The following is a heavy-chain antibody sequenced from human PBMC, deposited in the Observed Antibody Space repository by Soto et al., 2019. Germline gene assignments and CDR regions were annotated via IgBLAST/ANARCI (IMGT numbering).Heavy chain of an antibody. J-gene: IGHJ6*03. CDR3: ARHGQGYDYMDV. Sequence: SETLSLTCTVSGGSISSSSYYWGWIRQPPGKGLEWIGSIYYSGSTYYNPSLKSRVTVSVDTSENQFSLKLSSVTAADTAVYYCARHGQGYDYMDVWGKGTTVTVSS. CDR1: GGSISSSSYY. CDR2: IYYSGST. V-gene: IGHV4-39*01.